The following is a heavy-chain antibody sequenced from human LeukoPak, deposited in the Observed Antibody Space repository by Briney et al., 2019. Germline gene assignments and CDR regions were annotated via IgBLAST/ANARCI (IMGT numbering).Heavy chain of an antibody. J-gene: IGHJ4*02. CDR2: IKQDGSEK. D-gene: IGHD1-26*01. CDR1: GFTFSSYW. Sequence: GGSLRLSCAASGFTFSSYWMSWVRQAPGKGLEWVANIKQDGSEKYYVDSVKGRFTISRDNAKNSLYLQMNSLRAEDTAVYYCARDRESGSYYGGFDYWGQGTLVTVSS. V-gene: IGHV3-7*01. CDR3: ARDRESGSYYGGFDY.